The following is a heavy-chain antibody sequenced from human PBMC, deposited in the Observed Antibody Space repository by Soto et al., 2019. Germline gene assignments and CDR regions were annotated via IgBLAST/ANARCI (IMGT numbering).Heavy chain of an antibody. V-gene: IGHV3-48*02. J-gene: IGHJ4*02. CDR3: ARDLWSGYCDYFDY. D-gene: IGHD3-3*01. Sequence: GGSLRLSCAVSGLSFSDYAMVWVRQAPGKGLEFITYITHTGGNTYYADSVRGRFTTSRDNARNSLFLQMNSLREEDTAVYYCARDLWSGYCDYFDYWGQGTLVTVSS. CDR2: ITHTGGNT. CDR1: GLSFSDYA.